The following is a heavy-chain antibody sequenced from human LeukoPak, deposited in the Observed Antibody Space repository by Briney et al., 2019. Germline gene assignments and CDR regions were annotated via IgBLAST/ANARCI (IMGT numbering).Heavy chain of an antibody. CDR3: AREKQWLVFDY. Sequence: PGGSLRLSCAASGFTFSSYAMHWVRQAPGKGLEWVAVISYDGSNKYYADSVKGRFTISRDNSKNTLYLQMNSLRAEDTAVYYCAREKQWLVFDYWGQGTLVTVSS. V-gene: IGHV3-30-3*01. J-gene: IGHJ4*02. CDR2: ISYDGSNK. CDR1: GFTFSSYA. D-gene: IGHD6-19*01.